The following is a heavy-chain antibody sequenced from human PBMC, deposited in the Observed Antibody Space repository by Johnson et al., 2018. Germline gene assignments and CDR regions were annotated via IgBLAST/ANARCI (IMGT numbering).Heavy chain of an antibody. J-gene: IGHJ6*02. CDR1: GFTFSTYW. V-gene: IGHV3-74*01. D-gene: IGHD3-9*01. Sequence: VQLQESGGGLVQPGGSLRLSCAGSGFTFSTYWMPWVRQAPGKGLVWVSRLHSSGRGPTYAGAGKGRFTFSRDNAKNQLYPQMNSLSADDTAVYYCARDHFDFAESNGMDVWGQGTTVTVSS. CDR2: LHSSGRGP. CDR3: ARDHFDFAESNGMDV.